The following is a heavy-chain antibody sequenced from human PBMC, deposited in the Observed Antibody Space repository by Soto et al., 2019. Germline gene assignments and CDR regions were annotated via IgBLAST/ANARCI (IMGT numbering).Heavy chain of an antibody. CDR1: GFTLSSYG. CDR3: AKGHAPEIHSSFYI. V-gene: IGHV3-30*18. J-gene: IGHJ3*02. CDR2: ISSDGSKE. Sequence: QVQLVESGGGVVQPGRSLRLSCEVSGFTLSSYGMHWVRQAPGKGLEWVGAISSDGSKESYGDSVKGRFTISRDNPKNTLYLQMNSLRGDDTAVYFCAKGHAPEIHSSFYIWGQGTMVTVSS.